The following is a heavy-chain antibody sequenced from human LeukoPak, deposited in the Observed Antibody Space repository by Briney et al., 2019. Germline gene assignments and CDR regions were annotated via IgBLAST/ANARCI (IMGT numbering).Heavy chain of an antibody. D-gene: IGHD1-1*01. V-gene: IGHV3-7*01. Sequence: GGSLRLSCAAFGFTFSNYWMTWVRQAPGKGLEWVASIKQDGGETYYVDSVKGRFTVSRDNAKDSLYLQMNSLRAEDTAVYYCARALTTLTYEGYWGQGTLVTVSS. CDR3: ARALTTLTYEGY. CDR1: GFTFSNYW. CDR2: IKQDGGET. J-gene: IGHJ4*02.